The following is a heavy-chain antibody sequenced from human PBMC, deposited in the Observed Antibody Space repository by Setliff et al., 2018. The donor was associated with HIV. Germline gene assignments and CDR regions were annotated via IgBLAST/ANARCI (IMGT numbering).Heavy chain of an antibody. CDR1: GFSFSAYG. V-gene: IGHV3-74*01. CDR2: ISSDGIYT. Sequence: GGSLRLSCAASGFSFSAYGMHWVRQTPGKGLVWVAHISSDGIYTDHADSVKGRFTISRDNAKNTLYLHMNSLRAEDTAVYYCAKDRGCSVWGQGTLVTVSS. J-gene: IGHJ4*02. D-gene: IGHD2-15*01. CDR3: AKDRGCSV.